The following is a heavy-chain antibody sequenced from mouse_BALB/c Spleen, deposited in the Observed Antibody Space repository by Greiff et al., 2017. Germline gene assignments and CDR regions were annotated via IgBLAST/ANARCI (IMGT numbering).Heavy chain of an antibody. J-gene: IGHJ2*01. CDR3: APYGNYDFDY. D-gene: IGHD2-1*01. Sequence: VQLQQSGAELAKPGASVKMSCKASGYTFTSYWMHWVKQRPGQGLEWIGYINPSTGYTEYNQKFKDKATLTADKSSSTAYMQLSSLTSEDSAVYYCAPYGNYDFDYWGQGTTLTVSS. V-gene: IGHV1-7*01. CDR2: INPSTGYT. CDR1: GYTFTSYW.